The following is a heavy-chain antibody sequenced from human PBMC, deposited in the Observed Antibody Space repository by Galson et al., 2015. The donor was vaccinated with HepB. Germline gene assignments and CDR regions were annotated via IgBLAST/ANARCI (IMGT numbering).Heavy chain of an antibody. CDR2: ISAYNGNT. CDR1: GYTFTSYG. Sequence: SVKVSCKASGYTFTSYGISWVRQAPGQGLEWMGWISAYNGNTNYAQKLQGRVTMTTDTSTSTAYMELRSLRSDDTAVYYCARSFLRFLEWARPSDAFDIWGQGTMVTVSS. V-gene: IGHV1-18*01. J-gene: IGHJ3*02. D-gene: IGHD3-3*01. CDR3: ARSFLRFLEWARPSDAFDI.